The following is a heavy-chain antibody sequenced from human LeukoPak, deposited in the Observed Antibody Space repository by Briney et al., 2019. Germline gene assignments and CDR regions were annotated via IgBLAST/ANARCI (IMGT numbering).Heavy chain of an antibody. CDR2: IYTGGST. V-gene: IGHV4-4*09. J-gene: IGHJ2*01. Sequence: PSETLSLTCTVFGGSISSYYWSWIRQPPGKGLEWIGYIYTGGSTNYNPSLKSRVTILVDTSKNQFSLKLGSVTAADTAVYYCAGHVFWYFDLWGRGTLVTVSS. CDR1: GGSISSYY. CDR3: AGHVFWYFDL.